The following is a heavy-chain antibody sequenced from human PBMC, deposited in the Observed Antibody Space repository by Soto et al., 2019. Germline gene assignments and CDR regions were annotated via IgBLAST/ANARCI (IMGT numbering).Heavy chain of an antibody. J-gene: IGHJ6*02. V-gene: IGHV3-23*01. CDR3: PIVPRPNYYYYGMVV. CDR2: ISDRGGNT. Sequence: PGGSLRLSCAASGFTFRDFGMSWVRQGPGKGLQWVSSISDRGGNTFYSDSVKCRFAISRDNRKTSLSLLMNSLGTVDTAFYFCPIVPRPNYYYYGMVVWSQGTTVTISS. CDR1: GFTFRDFG.